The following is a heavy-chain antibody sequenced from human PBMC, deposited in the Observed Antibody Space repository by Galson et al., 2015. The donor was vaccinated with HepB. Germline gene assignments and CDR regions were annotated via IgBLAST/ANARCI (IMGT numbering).Heavy chain of an antibody. J-gene: IGHJ4*02. D-gene: IGHD5-12*01. CDR3: ARSSGYDGGVDY. Sequence: SLRLSCAASGFTFDDYAMHWVRQAPGKGLEWVSGISWNSGSIGYADSVKGRFTISRDNAKNTLYLQMNSLRAEDTAVYYCARSSGYDGGVDYWGQGTLVTVSS. CDR1: GFTFDDYA. CDR2: ISWNSGSI. V-gene: IGHV3-9*01.